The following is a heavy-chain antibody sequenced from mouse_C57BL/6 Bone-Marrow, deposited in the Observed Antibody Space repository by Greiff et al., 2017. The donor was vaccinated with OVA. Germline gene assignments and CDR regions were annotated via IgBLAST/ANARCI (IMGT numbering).Heavy chain of an antibody. CDR2: INPSTGGT. Sequence: EVQLRQSGPELVKPGASVKISCKASGYSFTGYYMHWVKQSSEKSLEWIGEINPSTGGTSYNQKFKGKATLTVDKSSSTAYMQLKSLTSEDSAVYYCARLGLRNWYFDVWGTGTTVTVSS. J-gene: IGHJ1*03. D-gene: IGHD2-4*01. CDR1: GYSFTGYY. V-gene: IGHV1-43*01. CDR3: ARLGLRNWYFDV.